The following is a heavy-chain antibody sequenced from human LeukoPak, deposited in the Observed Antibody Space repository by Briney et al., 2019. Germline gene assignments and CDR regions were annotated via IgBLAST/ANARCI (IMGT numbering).Heavy chain of an antibody. CDR2: IIPIFGTA. CDR1: GYTFTSYY. CDR3: ARLGVTDGGGFDY. D-gene: IGHD2-21*02. Sequence: SVKVSCKASGYTFTSYYMHWVRQAPGQGLEWMGGIIPIFGTANYAQKFQGRVTITADKSTSTAYMELSSLRSEDTAVYYCARLGVTDGGGFDYWGQGTLVTVSS. V-gene: IGHV1-69*06. J-gene: IGHJ4*02.